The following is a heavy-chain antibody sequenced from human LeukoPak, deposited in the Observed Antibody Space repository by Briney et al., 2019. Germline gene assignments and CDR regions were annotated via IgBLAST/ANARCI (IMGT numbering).Heavy chain of an antibody. V-gene: IGHV1-2*02. CDR3: ARELVYCSSTSCPQDY. Sequence: EASVKVSCKASGYTFTGYYMHWVRQTPGQGLEWMGWINPNSGGTNYAQKFQGRVTMTRDTSISTAYMELSRLRSDDTAVYYCARELVYCSSTSCPQDYWGQGTLVTVSS. CDR1: GYTFTGYY. D-gene: IGHD2-2*01. J-gene: IGHJ4*02. CDR2: INPNSGGT.